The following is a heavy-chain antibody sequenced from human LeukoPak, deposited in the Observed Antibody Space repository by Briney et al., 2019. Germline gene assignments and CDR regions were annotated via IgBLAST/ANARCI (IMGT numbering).Heavy chain of an antibody. J-gene: IGHJ4*02. CDR3: ARDRDGYRGSFDY. V-gene: IGHV1-2*02. CDR2: INPNSGGT. CDR1: GDTFTGYY. D-gene: IGHD5-24*01. Sequence: ASVKVSCKASGDTFTGYYLHWVRQAPGQGLEWMGWINPNSGGTNYAQKFQGRVTMTRDTSISAAYMELSRLRSDDTAVYYCARDRDGYRGSFDYWGQGTLVTVSS.